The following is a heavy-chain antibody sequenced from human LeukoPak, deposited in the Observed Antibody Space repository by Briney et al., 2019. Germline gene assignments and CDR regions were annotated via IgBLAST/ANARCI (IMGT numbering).Heavy chain of an antibody. Sequence: GESLKISCKGSGYSFTSYWIGWVRQMPGKGLEWMGIIYPGDSDTRYRPSFQGQVTISADKSISTAYLQWSSLKASDTAMYYCARGRIAAAGKGVGFDPWGQGTLVTVSS. V-gene: IGHV5-51*01. CDR1: GYSFTSYW. J-gene: IGHJ5*02. CDR2: IYPGDSDT. CDR3: ARGRIAAAGKGVGFDP. D-gene: IGHD6-13*01.